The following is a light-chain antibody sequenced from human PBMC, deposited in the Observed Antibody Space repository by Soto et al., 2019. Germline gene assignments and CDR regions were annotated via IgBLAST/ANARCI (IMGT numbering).Light chain of an antibody. CDR3: QHHKSYFQK. CDR1: QSIRYY. J-gene: IGKJ1*01. V-gene: IGKV1-5*01. CDR2: GDS. Sequence: DIQLIQFLATLLTYIGDRVTITCRASQSIRYYLAWYQQMPGKAPKLLIYGDSSLQSVVPSRFSGSGSGTKFTLTISSLQHDDVATCVCQHHKSYFQKFGQGIKVDIK.